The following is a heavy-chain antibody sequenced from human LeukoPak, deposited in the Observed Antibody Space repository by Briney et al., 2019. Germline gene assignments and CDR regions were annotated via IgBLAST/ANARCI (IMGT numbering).Heavy chain of an antibody. V-gene: IGHV4-34*01. CDR1: GGSFSGYY. CDR2: INHSGST. CDR3: ARAYYSTSWFPH. Sequence: SETLSLTCAVYGGSFSGYYWSWIRQPPGKGLEWIGEINHSGSTNYNPSLKSRVTISVDTSKNQLSLKLTSVTAADTAVYYCARAYYSTSWFPHWGQGALVTVSS. J-gene: IGHJ5*02. D-gene: IGHD3-10*01.